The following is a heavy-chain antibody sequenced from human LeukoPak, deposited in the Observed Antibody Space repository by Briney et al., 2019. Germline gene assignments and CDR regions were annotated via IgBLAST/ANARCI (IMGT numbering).Heavy chain of an antibody. CDR2: INHSGST. Sequence: PSETLSLTCAVYGGSFSGYYWSWIRQPPGKGLEWIGEINHSGSTNYNPSLKSRVTMSVDTSKNQFSLKLSSLTAADTAVYYCARASGWLPSTFDYWGQGTLVTVSS. J-gene: IGHJ4*02. D-gene: IGHD5-24*01. CDR1: GGSFSGYY. V-gene: IGHV4-34*01. CDR3: ARASGWLPSTFDY.